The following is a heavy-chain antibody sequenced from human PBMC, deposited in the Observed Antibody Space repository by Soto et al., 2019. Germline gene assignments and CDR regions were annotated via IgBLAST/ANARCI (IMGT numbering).Heavy chain of an antibody. CDR1: GYTFTSYA. CDR3: ARRRYPNWFDP. V-gene: IGHV1-3*01. J-gene: IGHJ5*02. D-gene: IGHD2-2*02. CDR2: INAGNGNT. Sequence: ASVKVSCKASGYTFTSYAMHWVRQAPGQRLEWMGWINAGNGNTEYSQKFQGRVTTTRDTSASTAYMELSSLRSEDTAVYYCARRRYPNWFDPWGQGTLVTVSS.